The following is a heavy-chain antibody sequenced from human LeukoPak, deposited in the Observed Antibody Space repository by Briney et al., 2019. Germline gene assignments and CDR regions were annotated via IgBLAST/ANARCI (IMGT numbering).Heavy chain of an antibody. D-gene: IGHD3-10*01. Sequence: SGGSLRLSCAASGFTVSSNYMSWVRQAPGKGLEWVSVIYSGGSTYYADSVKGRFTISRDNPKNTLYLQMNSLRAEDTAVYYCARDRQGSGSYSPLNYWGQGTLVTVSS. V-gene: IGHV3-66*01. CDR2: IYSGGST. CDR3: ARDRQGSGSYSPLNY. J-gene: IGHJ4*02. CDR1: GFTVSSNY.